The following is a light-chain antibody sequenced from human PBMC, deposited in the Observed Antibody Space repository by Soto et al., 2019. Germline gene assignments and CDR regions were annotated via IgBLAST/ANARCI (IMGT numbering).Light chain of an antibody. CDR3: SSYAVTNIFV. Sequence: QSVLTQPPSASGSPGQSVTISCTGTSSDVGGYNYVSWYQQHPGKAPKVIIYEVSKRPSGVADRFSGSKSGSTASLTVSGLQAEVEADYYCSSYAVTNIFVFGTGTKVTVL. V-gene: IGLV2-8*01. J-gene: IGLJ1*01. CDR1: SSDVGGYNY. CDR2: EVS.